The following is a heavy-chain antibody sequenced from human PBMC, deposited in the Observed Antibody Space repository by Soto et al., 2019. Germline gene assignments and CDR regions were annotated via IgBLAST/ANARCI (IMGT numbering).Heavy chain of an antibody. CDR1: GWTFRSYA. CDR3: ARGKAVVITGAFDY. D-gene: IGHD3-22*01. CDR2: IIPIFGTA. Sequence: SVNVSCKDSGWTFRSYAMSWVGQAPGQGLEWMGGIIPIFGTANYAQKFQGRVTITADESTSTAYMELSSLRSEDTVVYYCARGKAVVITGAFDYWGQGTLVTVSS. V-gene: IGHV1-69*13. J-gene: IGHJ4*02.